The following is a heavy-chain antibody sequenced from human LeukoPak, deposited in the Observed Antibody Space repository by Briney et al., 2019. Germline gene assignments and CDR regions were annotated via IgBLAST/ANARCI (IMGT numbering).Heavy chain of an antibody. CDR3: AKKNSFGSGAGDPLDV. CDR1: GFSFSNFG. J-gene: IGHJ3*01. CDR2: ISYDGSLK. Sequence: GRSLRLSCVASGFSFSNFGMHWVRQAPGKGLEWMAVISYDGSLKYYLDSVKGRFTMSRDSSKNTLYLQMDSLRVEDTAVYYCAKKNSFGSGAGDPLDVWGHGTLVTVSS. D-gene: IGHD3-10*01. V-gene: IGHV3-30*18.